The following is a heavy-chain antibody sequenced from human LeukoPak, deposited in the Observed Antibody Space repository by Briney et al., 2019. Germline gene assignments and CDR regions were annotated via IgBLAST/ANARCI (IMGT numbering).Heavy chain of an antibody. V-gene: IGHV4-4*02. CDR2: IYHSGST. Sequence: SGTPSLTCAVSGGSISSSNWWSWVRQPPGKGLEWIGEIYHSGSTNYNPSLKSRVTISVDKSKNQFSLKLSSVTAADTAVYYCARALNTYGSGSYGFDYWGQGTLVTVSS. CDR1: GGSISSSNW. D-gene: IGHD3-10*01. CDR3: ARALNTYGSGSYGFDY. J-gene: IGHJ4*02.